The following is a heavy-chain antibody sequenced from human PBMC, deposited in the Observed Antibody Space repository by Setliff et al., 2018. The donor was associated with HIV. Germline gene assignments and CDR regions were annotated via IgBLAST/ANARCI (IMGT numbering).Heavy chain of an antibody. Sequence: SETLSLTCTVSGGSISSRSYYWGWIRQPPGKGREWIGSIYYSGRAYYSPSLKSRVTISVDTSKNQFSLKLSSVTAADTAVYYCARRKGYCSGPSCLEFSWFDPWGQGTLVTVSS. CDR1: GGSISSRSYY. J-gene: IGHJ5*02. V-gene: IGHV4-39*01. CDR3: ARRKGYCSGPSCLEFSWFDP. CDR2: IYYSGRA. D-gene: IGHD2-2*01.